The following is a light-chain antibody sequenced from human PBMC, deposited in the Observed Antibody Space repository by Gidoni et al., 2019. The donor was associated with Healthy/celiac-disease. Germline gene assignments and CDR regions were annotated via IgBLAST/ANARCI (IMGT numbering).Light chain of an antibody. CDR2: AAS. V-gene: IGKV1-39*01. CDR3: QQSYSTPLT. Sequence: DIQMTQSPSSLSASVGDRVTITCRASQSISSYLNWYQQKPGKAPKLLIYAASSLQSGVPSRFSGSGSRTDFTLTISSLQPEDFATYYCQQSYSTPLTFGGGTKVEIE. CDR1: QSISSY. J-gene: IGKJ4*02.